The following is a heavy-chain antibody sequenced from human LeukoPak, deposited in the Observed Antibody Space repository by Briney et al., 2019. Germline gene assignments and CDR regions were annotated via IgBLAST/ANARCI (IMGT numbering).Heavy chain of an antibody. CDR3: ARGRLQLWSFPLPYNHYAIDV. J-gene: IGHJ6*02. CDR1: GESFSGYF. D-gene: IGHD5-18*01. CDR2: SNHFGST. V-gene: IGHV4-34*01. Sequence: TSETLSLTCAVSGESFSGYFWTWLRQPPGKGLEWIGESNHFGSTDYNPSLKSRVTISVDTSKKQFSLNVRSVTDADTAVYFCARGRLQLWSFPLPYNHYAIDVWGQGTTVTVSS.